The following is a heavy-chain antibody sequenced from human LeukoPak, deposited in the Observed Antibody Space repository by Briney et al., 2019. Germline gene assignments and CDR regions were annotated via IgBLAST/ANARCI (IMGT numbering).Heavy chain of an antibody. CDR2: IWYDGSNK. Sequence: SGGSLRLSCAASGFTFSSYGMHWVRQAPGKGLEWVAVIWYDGSNKYYADSVKGRFTISRDNSKNTLYLQMNSLRAEDTAVYYCARDPYCSSTSCYTTLGYNWFDPWGQGTLVTVSS. CDR1: GFTFSSYG. D-gene: IGHD2-2*02. V-gene: IGHV3-33*01. CDR3: ARDPYCSSTSCYTTLGYNWFDP. J-gene: IGHJ5*02.